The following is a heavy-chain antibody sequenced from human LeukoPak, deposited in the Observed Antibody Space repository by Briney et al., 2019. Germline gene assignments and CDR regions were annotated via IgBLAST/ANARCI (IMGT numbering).Heavy chain of an antibody. CDR3: ARDLSGEDYYGSGSYS. V-gene: IGHV1-18*01. D-gene: IGHD3-10*01. Sequence: ASVKVSCKASGYTFTSYGISWVRQAPGQGLEWMGWISAYNGNTNYAQKLQGRVTMTTDTSTSTAYMELRSLGSDDTAVYYCARDLSGEDYYGSGSYSWGQGTLVTVSS. CDR1: GYTFTSYG. J-gene: IGHJ4*02. CDR2: ISAYNGNT.